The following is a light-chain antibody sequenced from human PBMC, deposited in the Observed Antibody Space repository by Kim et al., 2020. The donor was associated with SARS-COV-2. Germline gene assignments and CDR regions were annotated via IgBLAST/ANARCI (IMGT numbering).Light chain of an antibody. V-gene: IGKV3-20*01. CDR3: QQYGGSPMYT. J-gene: IGKJ2*01. Sequence: EIVLTQSPDTLSLSPGERATLFCRASQTTSSSSLAWYQQKPGQAPRLLIYGASTRATGIPDRFSGSGSGTDFTLTINRLEPEDFAVYYCQQYGGSPMYTFGQGTKLEI. CDR2: GAS. CDR1: QTTSSSS.